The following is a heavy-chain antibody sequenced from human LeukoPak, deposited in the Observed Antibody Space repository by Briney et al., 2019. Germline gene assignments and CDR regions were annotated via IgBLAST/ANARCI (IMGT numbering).Heavy chain of an antibody. CDR2: FDPEDGET. Sequence: ASVKVSCKVSGYTLTELSMHCVRQAPGKGLEWMGGFDPEDGETIYAQKFQGRVTVTEDTSTDTAYMGLSSLRSEDTAVYYCATPSRLVLYYFDYWGQGTLVTVSS. V-gene: IGHV1-24*01. CDR1: GYTLTELS. D-gene: IGHD6-19*01. J-gene: IGHJ4*02. CDR3: ATPSRLVLYYFDY.